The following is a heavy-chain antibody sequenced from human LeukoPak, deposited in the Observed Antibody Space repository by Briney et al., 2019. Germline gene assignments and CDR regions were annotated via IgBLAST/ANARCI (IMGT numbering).Heavy chain of an antibody. V-gene: IGHV3-30*02. CDR1: GFTFSSYG. J-gene: IGHJ4*02. D-gene: IGHD4-11*01. CDR2: IRYDGSNK. CDR3: AKSSTTTGNFNY. Sequence: GGFLRLSCAASGFTFSSYGMHWVRQAPGKGLEWVAFIRYDGSNKYYADSVKGRFTISRDNSKNTLYLQMNSLRAEDTAVYYCAKSSTTTGNFNYWGQGTLVTVSS.